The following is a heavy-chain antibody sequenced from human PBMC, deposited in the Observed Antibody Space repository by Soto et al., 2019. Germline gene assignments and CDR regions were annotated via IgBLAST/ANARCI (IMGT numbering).Heavy chain of an antibody. J-gene: IGHJ6*02. V-gene: IGHV1-2*02. D-gene: IGHD6-13*01. Sequence: GASVKVSCKASGYTFTGYYMHWVRQAPGQGLEWMGWINPNSGGTNYAQKFQGRVTMTRDTSISTAYMELSRLRSDDTAVYYCARVSQYSSSWLPVRDHYGMDVWGQGTTVTVSS. CDR1: GYTFTGYY. CDR2: INPNSGGT. CDR3: ARVSQYSSSWLPVRDHYGMDV.